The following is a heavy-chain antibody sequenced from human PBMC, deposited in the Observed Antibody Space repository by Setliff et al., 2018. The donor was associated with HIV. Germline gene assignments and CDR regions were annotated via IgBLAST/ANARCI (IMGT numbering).Heavy chain of an antibody. CDR1: GFTFNDAW. CDR2: IKTKTDGETT. Sequence: PGGSLRLSCVASGFTFNDAWMSWVRQAPGKGLEWVGRIKTKTDGETTDYAAPVKGRFSISRDDSKNTLYLQMNSLKTEDTAVYYCTTLLRGAGGKFDYWGQGTLVTVSS. V-gene: IGHV3-15*01. CDR3: TTLLRGAGGKFDY. D-gene: IGHD3-10*01. J-gene: IGHJ4*02.